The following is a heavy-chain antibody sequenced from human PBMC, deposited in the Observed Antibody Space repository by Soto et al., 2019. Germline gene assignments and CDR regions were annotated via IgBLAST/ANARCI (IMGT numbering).Heavy chain of an antibody. CDR1: GFNFSSYA. D-gene: IGHD1-26*01. CDR3: AKVGHRIVGATGFDY. Sequence: GGSLRLSCAASGFNFSSYAMSWVLQAPGKGLEWVSAISGSRDSTYSANSVKGRFTSCRDNSKNTLNRKRNRLRAEDTAVYYCAKVGHRIVGATGFDYWGQGTLVTVSS. CDR2: ISGSRDST. V-gene: IGHV3-23*01. J-gene: IGHJ4*02.